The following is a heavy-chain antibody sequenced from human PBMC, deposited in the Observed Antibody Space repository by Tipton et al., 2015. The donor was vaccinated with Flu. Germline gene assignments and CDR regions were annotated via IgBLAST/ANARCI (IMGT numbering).Heavy chain of an antibody. CDR3: ARDRKGPDYYYYGMDV. J-gene: IGHJ6*02. Sequence: SLRLSCAASEFRFSNYWLSWVRQTPGKGLEWVANIKQDGSEKYYVDSLKGRFTISRDNAKNSLYLQMNSLRAEDTAVYYCARDRKGPDYYYYGMDVWGQGTTVTVSS. D-gene: IGHD1-14*01. CDR1: EFRFSNYW. V-gene: IGHV3-7*01. CDR2: IKQDGSEK.